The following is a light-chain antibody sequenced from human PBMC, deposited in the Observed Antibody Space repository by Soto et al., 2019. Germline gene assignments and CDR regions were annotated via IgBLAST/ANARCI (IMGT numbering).Light chain of an antibody. J-gene: IGLJ1*01. Sequence: QSALTQPASVSGSPGQSITISCTGTSSDIGGFYYVSWYQHHPGKDPKLMIYQVSNRPSGVSNRFSGSKSGNTASLTISGLQAEDEADYYCSSYTSSSTLLYVFGTGTKVTVL. CDR2: QVS. V-gene: IGLV2-14*01. CDR3: SSYTSSSTLLYV. CDR1: SSDIGGFYY.